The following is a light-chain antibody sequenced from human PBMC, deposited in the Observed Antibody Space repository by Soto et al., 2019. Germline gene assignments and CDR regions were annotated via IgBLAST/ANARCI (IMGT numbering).Light chain of an antibody. CDR2: DVS. J-gene: IGLJ2*01. CDR3: CSNAGSYEV. V-gene: IGLV2-11*01. Sequence: QSALTQPRSVSGSPGQSVTISCTGTSSDVGGYNYVSWYQQHPGKAPKGMIYDVSERPSGVPDRFSGSKSGNTASLTISGLQAEDEADYYCCSNAGSYEVFGGWTQLTVL. CDR1: SSDVGGYNY.